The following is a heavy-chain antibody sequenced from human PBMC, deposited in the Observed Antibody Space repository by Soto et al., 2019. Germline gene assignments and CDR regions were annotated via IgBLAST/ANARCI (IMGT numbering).Heavy chain of an antibody. Sequence: EVQLLESGGGLVQPGGSLRLSCVGSGFTFVNHAMNWVRQAPGKGLEWVSVISGGGDRTFDADSVKGRFTISRDNSKNTVNLQMNSLRADDTAVYYCARKVLGSTTRPDYWYFDLWGRGTLVTVSS. CDR1: GFTFVNHA. CDR3: ARKVLGSTTRPDYWYFDL. J-gene: IGHJ2*01. CDR2: ISGGGDRT. V-gene: IGHV3-23*01. D-gene: IGHD3-16*01.